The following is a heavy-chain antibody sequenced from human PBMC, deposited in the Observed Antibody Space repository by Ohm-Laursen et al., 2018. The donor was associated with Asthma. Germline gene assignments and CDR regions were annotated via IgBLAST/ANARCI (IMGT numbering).Heavy chain of an antibody. CDR1: GGSISRYH. V-gene: IGHV4-59*01. D-gene: IGHD2-21*02. Sequence: GTLSLTCSVSGGSISRYHWSWIRQPPGKGLEWIGYINYSGSTNYNPSLKSRVSISVDTSKNQFSLKLSSVTAADTAVYYCARGVTFDYWGQGTLVTVSS. CDR3: ARGVTFDY. J-gene: IGHJ4*02. CDR2: INYSGST.